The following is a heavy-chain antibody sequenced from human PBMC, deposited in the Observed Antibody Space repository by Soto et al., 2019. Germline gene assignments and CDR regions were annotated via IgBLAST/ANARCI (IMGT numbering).Heavy chain of an antibody. Sequence: ASVKVSCKASGYTFTGYYIHWVRQAPGQGLEWMGWINPNSGGTNYAQKFQGWVTMTRDTSISTAYMELSRLRSDDTAVYYCARGTQGGYDYVWGSYRYSYYYGMDVWGQGTTVTVSS. CDR1: GYTFTGYY. D-gene: IGHD3-16*02. CDR2: INPNSGGT. CDR3: ARGTQGGYDYVWGSYRYSYYYGMDV. J-gene: IGHJ6*02. V-gene: IGHV1-2*04.